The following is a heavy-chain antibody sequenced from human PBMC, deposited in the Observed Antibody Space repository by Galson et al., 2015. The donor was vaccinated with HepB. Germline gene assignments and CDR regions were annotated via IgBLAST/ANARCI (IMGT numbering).Heavy chain of an antibody. CDR1: GGTFSSYT. Sequence: SVKVSCKASGGTFSSYTISWVRQAPGQGLEWMGRIIPILGIANYAQKFQGRVTITADKSTSTAYMELSSLRSEDTAVYYCARKSGSCPYYYYGMDVWGQGTTVTVSS. CDR3: ARKSGSCPYYYYGMDV. CDR2: IIPILGIA. J-gene: IGHJ6*02. D-gene: IGHD1-26*01. V-gene: IGHV1-69*02.